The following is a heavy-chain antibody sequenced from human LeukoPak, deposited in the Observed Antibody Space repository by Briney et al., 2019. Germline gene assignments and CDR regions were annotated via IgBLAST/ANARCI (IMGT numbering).Heavy chain of an antibody. CDR3: AKVSGSYDSFDC. Sequence: GGSLRLSCAASGFTFSSYAMSWVRQAPGKGLGWVSAISGSGGSTYYADSVKGRFTISRDNSKNTLYLQMNSLRAEDTAVYYCAKVSGSYDSFDCWGQGTLVTVCS. J-gene: IGHJ4*02. CDR2: ISGSGGST. V-gene: IGHV3-23*01. D-gene: IGHD1-26*01. CDR1: GFTFSSYA.